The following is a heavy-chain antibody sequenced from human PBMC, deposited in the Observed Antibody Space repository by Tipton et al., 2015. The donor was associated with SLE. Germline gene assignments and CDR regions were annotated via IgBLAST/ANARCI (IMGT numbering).Heavy chain of an antibody. Sequence: SLRLSCAASGFTFSSYEMNWVRQAPGKGLEWVSYISSSGSTIYYADSVKGRFTISRDNAKNSLYLQMNSLRAEDAAVYYCARDPDYGGFDYWGQGTLVTVSS. D-gene: IGHD4-23*01. CDR2: ISSSGSTI. CDR1: GFTFSSYE. CDR3: ARDPDYGGFDY. J-gene: IGHJ4*02. V-gene: IGHV3-48*03.